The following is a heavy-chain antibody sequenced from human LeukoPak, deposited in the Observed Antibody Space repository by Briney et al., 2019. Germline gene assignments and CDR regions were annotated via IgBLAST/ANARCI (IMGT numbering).Heavy chain of an antibody. CDR3: ARDLTTVTTPGY. D-gene: IGHD4-17*01. V-gene: IGHV3-48*01. CDR1: GFTFSSYS. CDR2: ISSSSTTI. J-gene: IGHJ4*02. Sequence: GGSLRLSCAASGFTFSSYSMNWIRQAPGKGLEWISYISSSSTTISYADSVEGRFTISRDNAKNSLFLQMNSLRAGDTALYYCARDLTTVTTPGYWGQGTLVTVSS.